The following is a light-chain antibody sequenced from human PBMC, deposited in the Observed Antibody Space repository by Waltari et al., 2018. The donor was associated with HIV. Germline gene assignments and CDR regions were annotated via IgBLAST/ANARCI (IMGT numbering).Light chain of an antibody. CDR1: QSLLHSSGFYY. CDR2: FGS. V-gene: IGKV2-28*01. CDR3: MQSLQIPPT. J-gene: IGKJ4*01. Sequence: IVLTQSPLSLPVIPGEPASLSCRSSQSLLHSSGFYYLDWYLQKPGQSPQLLIYFGSHRASGVSDRFSGGGSGTHFTLNVTRVEADDVGIYFCMQSLQIPPTFGGGTKV.